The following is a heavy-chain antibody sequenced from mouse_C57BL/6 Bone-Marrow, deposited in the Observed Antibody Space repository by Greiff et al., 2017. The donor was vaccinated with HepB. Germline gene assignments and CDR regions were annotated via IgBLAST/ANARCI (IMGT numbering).Heavy chain of an antibody. CDR2: IDPENGDT. J-gene: IGHJ2*01. CDR3: TTGSRRVDY. V-gene: IGHV14-4*01. CDR1: GFNIKDDY. Sequence: EVQLQESGAELVRPGASVKLSCTASGFNIKDDYMHWVKQRPEQGLEWIGWIDPENGDTEYASKFQGKATITADTSSNTAYLQLSSLTSEDTAVYYCTTGSRRVDYWGQGTTLTVSS.